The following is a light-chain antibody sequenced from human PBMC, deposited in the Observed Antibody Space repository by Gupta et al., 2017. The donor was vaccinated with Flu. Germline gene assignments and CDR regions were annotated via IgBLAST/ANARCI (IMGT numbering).Light chain of an antibody. Sequence: IVLTQSPGILSLSPGERATLSCRASQSVSSSYLAWYQQKPGQAPRLLIYGASSRATGIPDRFSGSGSGTDFSLTINRLEPEDFAVYYCQQYASLPITFGGGTKVEI. V-gene: IGKV3-20*01. CDR3: QQYASLPIT. CDR2: GAS. J-gene: IGKJ4*01. CDR1: QSVSSSY.